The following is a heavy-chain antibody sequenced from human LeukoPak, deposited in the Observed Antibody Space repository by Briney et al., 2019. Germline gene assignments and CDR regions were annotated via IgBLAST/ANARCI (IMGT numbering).Heavy chain of an antibody. CDR3: ARDTIVVVTATDFFDC. CDR1: GCTFSSYW. CDR2: INQDGSEK. V-gene: IGHV3-7*01. D-gene: IGHD2-21*02. J-gene: IGHJ4*02. Sequence: GGSLRLSCAASGCTFSSYWMSWVRQAPGKGLEWVANINQDGSEKYYVDSVKGQSTISRDNAKNSLYLQMNSLRAEDTAVYNCARDTIVVVTATDFFDCWGQGTLVTVSS.